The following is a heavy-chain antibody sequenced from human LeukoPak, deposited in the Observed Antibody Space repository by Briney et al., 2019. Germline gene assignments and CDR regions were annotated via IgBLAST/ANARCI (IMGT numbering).Heavy chain of an antibody. Sequence: SETLSLTCTVSGGSISSSSYYWGWIRQPPGKGLEWIGSIYYSGSTYYNPSLKSRVTISVDTSKNQFSLKLSSVTAADTAVHYCARVRSSSGWSYNHFDYWGQGTLVTVSS. J-gene: IGHJ4*02. D-gene: IGHD6-19*01. V-gene: IGHV4-39*07. CDR3: ARVRSSSGWSYNHFDY. CDR2: IYYSGST. CDR1: GGSISSSSYY.